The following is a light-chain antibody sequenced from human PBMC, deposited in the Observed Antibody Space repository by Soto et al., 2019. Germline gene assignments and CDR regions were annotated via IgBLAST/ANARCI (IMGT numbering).Light chain of an antibody. CDR1: QSVSSY. CDR2: DAS. Sequence: EIVLTQSQATLYLSPGERATLSCRASQSVSSYLAWYQQKPGQAPRLLIYDASNRATVIPARFSGSGSGTDVTLTISSLEPEDFAVYYCQQRSNWPITFGQGTRLEIK. CDR3: QQRSNWPIT. J-gene: IGKJ5*01. V-gene: IGKV3-11*01.